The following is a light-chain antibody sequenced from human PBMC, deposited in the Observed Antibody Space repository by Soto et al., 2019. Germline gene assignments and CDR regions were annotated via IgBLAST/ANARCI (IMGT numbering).Light chain of an antibody. Sequence: QSVLTQPASVSGSPGLSITISCTGTSSDVGGYNYVSWYQQHPGKAPKLMIYEVSNRPSGISNRFSGSKSGNTASLTISGLQAEDEADYYCSSYTGSSTPVIFGGGTKLTVL. J-gene: IGLJ2*01. CDR2: EVS. V-gene: IGLV2-14*01. CDR1: SSDVGGYNY. CDR3: SSYTGSSTPVI.